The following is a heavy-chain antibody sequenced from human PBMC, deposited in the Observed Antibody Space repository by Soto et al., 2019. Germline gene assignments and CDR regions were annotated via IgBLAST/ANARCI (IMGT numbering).Heavy chain of an antibody. CDR3: ARGRGRGDDYIWGSYPGYRNASLRKIYYFDY. Sequence: SETLSLTCAVYGGSFSGYYWSWIHQPPGKGLEWIGEINHSGSTNYNPSLKSRVTISVDTSKNQFSLKLGSVTAADTAVYYCARGRGRGDDYIWGSYPGYRNASLRKIYYFDYWGQGTLVTVSS. J-gene: IGHJ4*02. CDR1: GGSFSGYY. V-gene: IGHV4-34*01. CDR2: INHSGST. D-gene: IGHD3-16*02.